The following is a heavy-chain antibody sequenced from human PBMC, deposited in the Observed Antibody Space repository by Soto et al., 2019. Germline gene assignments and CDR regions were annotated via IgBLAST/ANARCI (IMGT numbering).Heavy chain of an antibody. J-gene: IGHJ6*02. D-gene: IGHD6-6*01. CDR1: GGSISSYY. CDR2: IYYSGST. Sequence: SETLSLTCTVSGGSISSYYWSWIRQPPGKGLEWIGYIYYSGSTNYNPSLKSRVTISVDTSKNQFSLKLSSVTAADTAVYYCARDGQQLVGYSYYYYGMDVWGQGTTVTFYS. CDR3: ARDGQQLVGYSYYYYGMDV. V-gene: IGHV4-59*01.